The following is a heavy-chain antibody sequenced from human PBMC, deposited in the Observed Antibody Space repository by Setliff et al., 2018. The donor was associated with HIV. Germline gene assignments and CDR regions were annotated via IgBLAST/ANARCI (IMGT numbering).Heavy chain of an antibody. CDR2: MNTDGSST. CDR3: VRGSGYYYFDH. Sequence: GGSLRLSCAASGFTFSSYWMHWVRQAPGKGLVWIFGMNTDGSSTRYADSVKGRFTISRDNAKNMLYLQMNSLSADDTAVYYCVRGSGYYYFDHWGQGTLVTVSS. D-gene: IGHD3-22*01. CDR1: GFTFSSYW. V-gene: IGHV3-74*01. J-gene: IGHJ4*02.